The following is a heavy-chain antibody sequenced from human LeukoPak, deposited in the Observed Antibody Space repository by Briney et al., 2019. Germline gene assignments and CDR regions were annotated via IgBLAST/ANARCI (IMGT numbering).Heavy chain of an antibody. Sequence: VASVKVSCKASGYTFTGYYMHWVRQAPGQGLEWMGRINPNSGGTDYAQKFQGRVTMTRDTSISTAYMELSRLRSDDTAVYYCAREISERYDFWSGLRYFDYWGQGTLATVSS. CDR1: GYTFTGYY. CDR3: AREISERYDFWSGLRYFDY. J-gene: IGHJ4*02. CDR2: INPNSGGT. V-gene: IGHV1-2*06. D-gene: IGHD3-3*01.